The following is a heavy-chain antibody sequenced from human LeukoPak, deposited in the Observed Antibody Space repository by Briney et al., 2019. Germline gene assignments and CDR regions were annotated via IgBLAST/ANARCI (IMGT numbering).Heavy chain of an antibody. V-gene: IGHV4-59*01. CDR3: ARETYRGNYSRYYFDY. CDR2: IYYTGST. J-gene: IGHJ4*02. CDR1: GGSIGSYY. Sequence: SETLTLICTVSGGSIGSYYWSWIRQPPGKGLEWIGYIYYTGSTNYNPSLKSRVTISVDTSKNQFSLKLSSVTAADTAVYYCARETYRGNYSRYYFDYWGQGTLGTVSS. D-gene: IGHD2-15*01.